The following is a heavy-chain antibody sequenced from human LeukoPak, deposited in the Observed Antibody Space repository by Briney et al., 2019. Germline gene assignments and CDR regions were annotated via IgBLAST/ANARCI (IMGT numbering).Heavy chain of an antibody. CDR3: ARYCSSTSCHDYYYYYAMDV. CDR1: GGSFSGYY. CDR2: MNHSGST. D-gene: IGHD2-2*01. V-gene: IGHV4-34*01. Sequence: SETLSLTCGVYGGSFSGYYWSWIRQSPGKGLEWIGEMNHSGSTNYNPSLKSRITISIDTPKNQFSLELSSVTAADTAVYYCARYCSSTSCHDYYYYYAMDVWGQGTTVTDSS. J-gene: IGHJ6*01.